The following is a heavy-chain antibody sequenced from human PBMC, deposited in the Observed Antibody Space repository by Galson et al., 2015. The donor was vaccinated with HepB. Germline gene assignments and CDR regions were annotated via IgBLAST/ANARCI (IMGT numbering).Heavy chain of an antibody. CDR3: AKEWELLETPLL. CDR1: GFTFSSYG. Sequence: SLRLSCAASGFTFSSYGMHWVRQAPGKGLEWVAFIRYDGSNKYYADSVKGRFTISRDNSKNTLYLQMNSLRAEDTAVYYCAKEWELLETPLLWGQGTLVTVSS. V-gene: IGHV3-30*02. D-gene: IGHD1-26*01. CDR2: IRYDGSNK. J-gene: IGHJ4*02.